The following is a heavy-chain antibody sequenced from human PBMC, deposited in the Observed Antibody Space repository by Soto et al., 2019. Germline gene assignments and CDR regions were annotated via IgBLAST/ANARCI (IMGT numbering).Heavy chain of an antibody. CDR2: MNPNSGNT. V-gene: IGHV1-8*01. D-gene: IGHD2-15*01. CDR1: GYTFTSYD. Sequence: ASVKVSCKASGYTFTSYDINWVRQATGQGLEWMGWMNPNSGNTGYAQKFQGRVTITTNASISTAYMELSSLRSEGMAVYYCARGRYCSGGSCFSNFDYWGQGTLVTGSS. J-gene: IGHJ4*02. CDR3: ARGRYCSGGSCFSNFDY.